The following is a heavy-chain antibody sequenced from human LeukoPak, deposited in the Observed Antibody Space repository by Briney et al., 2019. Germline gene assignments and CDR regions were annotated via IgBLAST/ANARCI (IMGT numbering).Heavy chain of an antibody. CDR3: ARDGYIGIGGYYYYMDV. D-gene: IGHD5-24*01. CDR2: IYSGGST. CDR1: GFTVSSNY. J-gene: IGHJ6*03. V-gene: IGHV3-66*01. Sequence: PGGSLRLSCAASGFTVSSNYMSWVRQAPGKGLEWVSVIYSGGSTYYADSVKGRFTISRDNSKNTLYLQMNSLRAEDTAVYYCARDGYIGIGGYYYYMDVWGKGITVTVSS.